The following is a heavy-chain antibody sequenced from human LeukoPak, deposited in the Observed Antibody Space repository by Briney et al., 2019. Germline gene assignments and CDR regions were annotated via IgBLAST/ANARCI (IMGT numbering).Heavy chain of an antibody. V-gene: IGHV3-30*06. J-gene: IGHJ4*02. CDR1: GFTFSSHG. CDR3: AKASTFDTSGYPRD. Sequence: GGSLRRSCAASGFTFSSHGMHWVRQAPGKGLEWVAVISYDGSNKYYGDSVKGRFTISRDNSENTLYMQMNSLRAEDTAVYYCAKASTFDTSGYPRDWGQGTLATVSS. CDR2: ISYDGSNK. D-gene: IGHD3-22*01.